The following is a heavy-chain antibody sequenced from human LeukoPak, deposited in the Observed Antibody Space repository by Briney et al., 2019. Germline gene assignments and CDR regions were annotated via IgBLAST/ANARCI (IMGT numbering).Heavy chain of an antibody. J-gene: IGHJ3*02. CDR2: IYYSGNT. Sequence: SETLSLTCTVYGGSISSYYWSWIRQPPGNGLEWIGYIYYSGNTNYNPSLKSRVTISVHTSQNHFPLKLRSLTAADTAVYYCARAASSSSWYSGAAFDIWGQGTMVTVSS. V-gene: IGHV4-59*01. CDR3: ARAASSSSWYSGAAFDI. CDR1: GGSISSYY. D-gene: IGHD6-13*01.